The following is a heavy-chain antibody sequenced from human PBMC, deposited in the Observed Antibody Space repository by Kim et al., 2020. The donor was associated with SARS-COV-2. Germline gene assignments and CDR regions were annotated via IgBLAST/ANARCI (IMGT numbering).Heavy chain of an antibody. J-gene: IGHJ4*02. V-gene: IGHV1-3*01. CDR1: GYTFTSYA. D-gene: IGHD3-3*01. CDR2: INAGNGNT. CDR3: ASGMDDFWSGYYNPFYY. Sequence: ASVKVSCKASGYTFTSYAMHWVRQAPGQRLEWMGWINAGNGNTKYSQKFQGRVTITRDTSASTAYMELSSLRSEDTAVYYCASGMDDFWSGYYNPFYYWGQGTLVTVSS.